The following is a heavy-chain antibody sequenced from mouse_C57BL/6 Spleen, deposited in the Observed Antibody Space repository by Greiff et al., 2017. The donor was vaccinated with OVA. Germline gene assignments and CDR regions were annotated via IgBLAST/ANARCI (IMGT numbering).Heavy chain of an antibody. D-gene: IGHD2-12*01. CDR3: TPYDGAWFAY. CDR2: IDPENGDT. J-gene: IGHJ3*01. V-gene: IGHV14-4*01. CDR1: GFNIKDDY. Sequence: VQLQQSGAELVRPGASVKLSCTASGFNIKDDYMHWVKQRPEQGLEWIGWIDPENGDTEYASKFQGKATITADTSSNTAYLQLSSLTAEDTAVYYCTPYDGAWFAYWGQGSLVTVSA.